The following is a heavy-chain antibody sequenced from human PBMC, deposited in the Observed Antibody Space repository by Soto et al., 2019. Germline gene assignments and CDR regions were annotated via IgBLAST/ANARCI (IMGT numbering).Heavy chain of an antibody. CDR2: IYYSGST. Sequence: SETLSLTCTVSGGSVSSYYWIWIRQPPGKGLEWIGYIYYSGSTNYNPSLKSRVTISVDTSKNQFSLKLSSVTAADTAVYYCARPAISGEVDLWGRGTLVTVSS. V-gene: IGHV4-59*08. J-gene: IGHJ2*01. CDR3: ARPAISGEVDL. CDR1: GGSVSSYY. D-gene: IGHD2-21*02.